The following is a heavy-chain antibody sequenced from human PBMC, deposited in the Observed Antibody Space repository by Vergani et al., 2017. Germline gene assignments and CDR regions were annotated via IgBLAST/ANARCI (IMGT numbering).Heavy chain of an antibody. CDR1: GGSISSYY. CDR3: ARTRYGSGSSNLDY. CDR2: IYYSGST. V-gene: IGHV4-59*12. J-gene: IGHJ4*02. D-gene: IGHD3-10*01. Sequence: QVQLQESGPGLVKPSETLSLTCTVSGGSISSYYWSWIRQPPGKGLEWIGYIYYSGSTNYNPSLKSRVTISVDTSKNQFSLKLSSVTAADTAVYYCARTRYGSGSSNLDYWGQGTLVTVSS.